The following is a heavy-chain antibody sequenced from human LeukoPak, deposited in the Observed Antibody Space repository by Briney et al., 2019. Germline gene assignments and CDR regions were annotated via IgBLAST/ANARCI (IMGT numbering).Heavy chain of an antibody. D-gene: IGHD6-25*01. CDR3: ARVAASNWFDP. Sequence: PGGSLRLSCAASGFTFSSNTMNWVRQAPGKGLEWVSSISSSGSYIYYADSVKGRFTISRDNAKNSLYLQINSLSAEDTAVYYCARVAASNWFDPWGQGTLVTVSS. CDR2: ISSSGSYI. J-gene: IGHJ5*02. CDR1: GFTFSSNT. V-gene: IGHV3-21*01.